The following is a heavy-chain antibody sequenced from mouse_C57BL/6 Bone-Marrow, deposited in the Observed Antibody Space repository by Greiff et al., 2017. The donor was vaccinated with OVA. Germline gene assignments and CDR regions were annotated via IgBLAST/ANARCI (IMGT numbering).Heavy chain of an antibody. D-gene: IGHD1-1*01. V-gene: IGHV5-4*01. CDR1: GFTFSSYA. J-gene: IGHJ1*03. CDR2: ISDGGSYT. Sequence: EVQLLESGAGLVKPGASLKLSCAASGFTFSSYAMSWVRQTPEQRLEWVATISDGGSYTYYPDNVKGRSTISRDTANNTLYLQMSHLKTGDTAMYYGARDYGSSYGWYFDVWGTGTTVTVSS. CDR3: ARDYGSSYGWYFDV.